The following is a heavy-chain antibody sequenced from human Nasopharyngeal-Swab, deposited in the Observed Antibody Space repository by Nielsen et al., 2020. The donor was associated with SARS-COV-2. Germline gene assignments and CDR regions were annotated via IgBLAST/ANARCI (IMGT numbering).Heavy chain of an antibody. J-gene: IGHJ6*03. V-gene: IGHV1-2*06. CDR1: GYTFTGYY. CDR3: ARGGVPGYYYYYYMDV. Sequence: ASVKVSCKASGYTFTGYYMHWVRQAPGQGLEWMGRINPNSGGTNYAQKFQGRVTMTRNTSISTAYMELSSLRSEDTAVYYCARGGVPGYYYYYYMDVWGKGTTVTVSS. D-gene: IGHD3-10*01. CDR2: INPNSGGT.